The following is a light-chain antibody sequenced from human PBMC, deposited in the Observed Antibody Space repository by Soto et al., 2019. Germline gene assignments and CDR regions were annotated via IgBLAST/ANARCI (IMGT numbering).Light chain of an antibody. V-gene: IGKV3-15*01. CDR3: QQYNDWPPTT. Sequence: EIVMSQSPATLSVSPVERVTLSCRASQSISTNLAWYQQKPGQAPRLLIYLASTRAPGIPARFSGSGSGTDFTLTISGLQSEDFAVYYCQQYNDWPPTTFGQGTRREIK. CDR1: QSISTN. J-gene: IGKJ5*01. CDR2: LAS.